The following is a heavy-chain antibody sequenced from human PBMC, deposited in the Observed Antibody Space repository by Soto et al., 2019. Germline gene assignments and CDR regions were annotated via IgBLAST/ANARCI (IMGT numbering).Heavy chain of an antibody. J-gene: IGHJ4*02. CDR2: ISGSGDTT. CDR3: AKGARTLPGGDGYNFDN. V-gene: IGHV3-23*01. D-gene: IGHD2-21*01. Sequence: GGSLRLSCAASGFTFSNYAMSWVRQAPGKGLEWVSAISGSGDTTYYADSVKGRFTISRDSPKNTLYLEMDSLRAEDTATYYCAKGARTLPGGDGYNFDNWGQGTLVTVSS. CDR1: GFTFSNYA.